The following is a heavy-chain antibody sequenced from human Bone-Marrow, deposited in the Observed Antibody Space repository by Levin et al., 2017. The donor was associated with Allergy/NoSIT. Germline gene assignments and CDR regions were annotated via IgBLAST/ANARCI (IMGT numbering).Heavy chain of an antibody. CDR1: GYTFTSYG. Sequence: AASVKVSCKASGYTFTSYGISWVRQAPGQGLEWMGWISAYNGNTNYAQKLQGRVTMTTDTSTSTAYMELRSLRSDDTAVYYCARGRAGSSSQTDYYDYYYMDVWGKGTTVTVSS. CDR2: ISAYNGNT. V-gene: IGHV1-18*01. D-gene: IGHD6-6*01. J-gene: IGHJ6*03. CDR3: ARGRAGSSSQTDYYDYYYMDV.